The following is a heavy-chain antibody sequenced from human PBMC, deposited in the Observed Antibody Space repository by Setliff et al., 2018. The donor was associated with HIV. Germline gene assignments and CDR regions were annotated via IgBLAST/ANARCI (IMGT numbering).Heavy chain of an antibody. Sequence: LRLSCAASGFNFSSHTMNWIRQAPGKGLEWVSSISSTGTYIYYADSMKGRFTISRDNAKNSLYLQMNSLRADDTAVYYCAKDTLGSGSYYNAVDYWGQGTLVTVSS. J-gene: IGHJ4*02. CDR3: AKDTLGSGSYYNAVDY. CDR2: ISSTGTYI. V-gene: IGHV3-21*04. CDR1: GFNFSSHT. D-gene: IGHD3-10*01.